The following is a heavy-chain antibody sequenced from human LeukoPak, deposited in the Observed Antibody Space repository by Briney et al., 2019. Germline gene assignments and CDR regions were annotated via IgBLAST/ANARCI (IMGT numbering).Heavy chain of an antibody. CDR3: ARGQGYESYYYMDV. D-gene: IGHD2-2*01. V-gene: IGHV3-30*04. CDR1: GFTFSTYA. Sequence: HPGRSLRLSCAASGFTFSTYAIHWVRQAPGKGLEWVAVISFDGVNTFYADSVKGRFTISRDNSNNTVYLQMNNLRPEDTAVFYCARGQGYESYYYMDVWGKGTTVSVSS. CDR2: ISFDGVNT. J-gene: IGHJ6*03.